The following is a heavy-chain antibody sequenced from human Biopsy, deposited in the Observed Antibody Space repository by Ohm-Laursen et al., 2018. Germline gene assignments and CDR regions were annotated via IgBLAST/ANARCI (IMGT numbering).Heavy chain of an antibody. CDR1: GGTFSNYA. CDR2: IIAVSGLV. CDR3: AIPFQYYDSWGGYPPFDH. J-gene: IGHJ4*02. D-gene: IGHD3-3*01. V-gene: IGHV1-69*17. Sequence: SSVKVSCKASGGTFSNYAISWVRQAPGEGLEWVGGIIAVSGLVNYAPKFQGRVSITADKSTTTAYMELSNLKSEDTAVYYCAIPFQYYDSWGGYPPFDHWGQGTLVTVSS.